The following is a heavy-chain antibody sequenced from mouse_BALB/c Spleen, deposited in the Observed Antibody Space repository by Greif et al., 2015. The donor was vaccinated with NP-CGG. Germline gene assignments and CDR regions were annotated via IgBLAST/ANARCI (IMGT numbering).Heavy chain of an antibody. Sequence: EVKLMESGAELVRPGALVKLSCKASGFNIKDYYMHWVKQRPEQGLEWIGWIDPENGNTIYDPKFQGKASITADTSSNTAYLQLSSLTSEDTAVYYCARDFDYWGQGTTLTASS. CDR3: ARDFDY. CDR1: GFNIKDYY. V-gene: IGHV14-1*02. J-gene: IGHJ2*01. CDR2: IDPENGNT.